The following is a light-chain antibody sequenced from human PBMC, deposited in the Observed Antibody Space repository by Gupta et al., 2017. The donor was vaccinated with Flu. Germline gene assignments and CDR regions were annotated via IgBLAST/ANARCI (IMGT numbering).Light chain of an antibody. CDR3: QQYDNLPLA. Sequence: KMTQSPSSLSASAGDRVTITCQASQDISDYLNWYQQKPGKAPKLMIYDASKLETGVPSRFSGRGSGTYFTLTISSLQPDDFATYYCQQYDNLPLAFGQGTRLDIK. CDR1: QDISDY. J-gene: IGKJ5*01. V-gene: IGKV1-33*01. CDR2: DAS.